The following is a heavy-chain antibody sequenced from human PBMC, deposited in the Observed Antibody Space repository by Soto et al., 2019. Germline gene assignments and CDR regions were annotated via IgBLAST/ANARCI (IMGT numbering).Heavy chain of an antibody. D-gene: IGHD6-13*01. CDR3: ARVVYSSSWYNYYYYYGMDV. CDR1: GYPFTSYV. Sequence: SVKVSCKASGYPFTSYVISWVRQAPGQGLEWMGWISAYNGNTNYAQKLQGRVTMTTDTSTSTAYMELRSLRSDDTAVYYCARVVYSSSWYNYYYYYGMDVWGQGTTVTVSS. V-gene: IGHV1-18*01. J-gene: IGHJ6*02. CDR2: ISAYNGNT.